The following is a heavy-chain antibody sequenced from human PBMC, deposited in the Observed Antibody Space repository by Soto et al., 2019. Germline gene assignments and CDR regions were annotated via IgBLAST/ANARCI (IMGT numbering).Heavy chain of an antibody. J-gene: IGHJ6*03. CDR1: GYTFASYD. Sequence: ASVKVSCKASGYTFASYDINWVRQATGQGLEWMGWMNPNSGNTGYAQKFQGRVTMTRNTSISTAYMELSSLRSEDTAVYYCARVGGSANYYYYYYMDVWGKGTTVTVSS. CDR2: MNPNSGNT. D-gene: IGHD3-10*01. CDR3: ARVGGSANYYYYYYMDV. V-gene: IGHV1-8*01.